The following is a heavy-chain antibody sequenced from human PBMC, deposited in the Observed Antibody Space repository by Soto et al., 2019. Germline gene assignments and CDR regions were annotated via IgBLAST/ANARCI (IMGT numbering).Heavy chain of an antibody. CDR1: GGSISSGAYC. Sequence: SETLSLTCTVSGGSISSGAYCWSWIRQHPGKGLEWIGYIYGSGSTYYNPSLKSRVTMSLDTSKNQFSLKLRLRSDDTAVYYCARGRRIMITFGGVIVMSYYGMDVWGQGTTVTVSS. J-gene: IGHJ6*02. V-gene: IGHV4-31*03. D-gene: IGHD3-16*02. CDR3: ARGRRIMITFGGVIVMSYYGMDV. CDR2: IYGSGST.